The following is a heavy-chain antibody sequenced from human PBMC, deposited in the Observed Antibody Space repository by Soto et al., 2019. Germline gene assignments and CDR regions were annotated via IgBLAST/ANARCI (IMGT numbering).Heavy chain of an antibody. J-gene: IGHJ4*02. CDR1: GGSISTSSYY. Sequence: TSETLSLTCAVSGGSISTSSYYWGWIRQPPGKGLEWIGTIYYSGTSYHNPSLKSRVTISVDTSKNLFSLTLTSVTAADTAVYYCASRVEGLYSGNDRYYFDYWGQGALVTVSS. CDR2: IYYSGTS. V-gene: IGHV4-39*01. CDR3: ASRVEGLYSGNDRYYFDY. D-gene: IGHD5-12*01.